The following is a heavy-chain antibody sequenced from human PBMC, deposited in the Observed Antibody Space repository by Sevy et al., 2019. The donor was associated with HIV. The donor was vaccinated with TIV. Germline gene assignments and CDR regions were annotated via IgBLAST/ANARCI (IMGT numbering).Heavy chain of an antibody. Sequence: SGPTLVNPTQTLTLTCTCSGFSLITIGLGVGWIREPPGKALEWLALIYWDDDERYSPSLKSRLTITKDTSKNQVVLTMSNVDPVDTATYYCAHSHSVAGTWGYWGQGTLVTVSS. D-gene: IGHD6-19*01. CDR3: AHSHSVAGTWGY. V-gene: IGHV2-5*02. J-gene: IGHJ4*02. CDR1: GFSLITIGLG. CDR2: IYWDDDE.